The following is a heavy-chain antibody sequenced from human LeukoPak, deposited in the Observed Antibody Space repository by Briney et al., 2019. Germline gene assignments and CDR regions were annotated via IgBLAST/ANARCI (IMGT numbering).Heavy chain of an antibody. CDR2: TYYRSKWYN. CDR1: GDSVSSNSAA. Sequence: SQTLSLTCAIPGDSVSSNSAAWNWIRQSPSRGLEWLGRTYYRSKWYNDYAVSVKSRITINPDTSKNQFSLQLNSVTPEDTAVYYCARDPPRIAAAATYFDYWGQGTLVTVSS. V-gene: IGHV6-1*01. D-gene: IGHD6-13*01. J-gene: IGHJ4*02. CDR3: ARDPPRIAAAATYFDY.